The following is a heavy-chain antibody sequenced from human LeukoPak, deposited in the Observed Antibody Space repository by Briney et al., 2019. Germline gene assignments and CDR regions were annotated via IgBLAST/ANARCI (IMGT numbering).Heavy chain of an antibody. D-gene: IGHD4-17*01. J-gene: IGHJ6*03. CDR1: GYTFTGYY. CDR3: AGGSLMTTKYYYYYMDV. V-gene: IGHV1-2*02. CDR2: INPNSGGT. Sequence: ASVKVSCKASGYTFTGYYMHWVRQAPGQGLEWMGWINPNSGGTNYAQKFQGRVTMTRDTSISTAYMELSRLRSDDTAVYYCAGGSLMTTKYYYYYMDVWGKGATVTVSS.